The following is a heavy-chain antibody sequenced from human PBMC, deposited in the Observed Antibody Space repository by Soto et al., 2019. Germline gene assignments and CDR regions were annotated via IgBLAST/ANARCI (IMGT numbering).Heavy chain of an antibody. V-gene: IGHV1-69*13. CDR3: AREGGYDWSKNFDY. D-gene: IGHD5-12*01. CDR2: IIPIFGTA. Sequence: SVKVSCKACGCTFSSYAISWVRQAPGQGLEWMGGIIPIFGTANYAQKFQGRVTITADESTSTAYMELSSLRSEDTAVYYCAREGGYDWSKNFDYWGQGTLVTVSS. J-gene: IGHJ4*02. CDR1: GCTFSSYA.